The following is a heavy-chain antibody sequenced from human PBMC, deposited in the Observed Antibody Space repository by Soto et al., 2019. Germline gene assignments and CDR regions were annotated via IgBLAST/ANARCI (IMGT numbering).Heavy chain of an antibody. V-gene: IGHV4-59*01. CDR1: GGSISSYY. J-gene: IGHJ6*02. CDR2: IYYSGST. Sequence: SETLSLTCTVSGGSISSYYWSWIRQPPGKGLEWIGYIYYSGSTNYNPSLKSRVTISVDTSKNQFSLKLSSVTAADTAVYYCARGGCSGGSCYYNYYYYGMDVWGQGTTVTVSS. D-gene: IGHD2-15*01. CDR3: ARGGCSGGSCYYNYYYYGMDV.